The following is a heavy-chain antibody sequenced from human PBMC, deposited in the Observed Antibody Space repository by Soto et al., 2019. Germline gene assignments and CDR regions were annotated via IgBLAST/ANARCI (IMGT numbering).Heavy chain of an antibody. CDR2: IIPIFGTA. CDR1: GGTFSIYA. D-gene: IGHD4-17*01. V-gene: IGHV1-69*06. J-gene: IGHJ4*02. Sequence: ASVKVSCKASGGTFSIYAISWVRQAPGQGLEWMGGIIPIFGTANYAQKFQGRVTITADKSTSTAYMELSSLRSEDTAVYYCARAPNYGNYYFDYWGQGTLVTVSS. CDR3: ARAPNYGNYYFDY.